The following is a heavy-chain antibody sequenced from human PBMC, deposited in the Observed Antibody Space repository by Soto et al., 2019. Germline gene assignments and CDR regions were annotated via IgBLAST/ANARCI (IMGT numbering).Heavy chain of an antibody. CDR2: IAGSGTST. J-gene: IGHJ4*02. CDR3: AKDSSSFRPPSPFDY. CDR1: GFTFSSYA. D-gene: IGHD6-13*01. Sequence: EVQLLESGGGLVQPGGSLRLSCAASGFTFSSYAMSWVRQAPGRGLERVSTIAGSGTSTYYADTVMGRFTISRDNPKNTLYLQLNNLRADDTAVYYYAKDSSSFRPPSPFDYWGQGTLVTVSS. V-gene: IGHV3-23*01.